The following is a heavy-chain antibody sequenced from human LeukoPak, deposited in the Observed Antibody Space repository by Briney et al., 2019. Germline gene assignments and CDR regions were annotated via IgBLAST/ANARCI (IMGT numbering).Heavy chain of an antibody. D-gene: IGHD3-16*01. CDR1: GYTFTSYG. V-gene: IGHV1-18*01. J-gene: IGHJ4*02. Sequence: ASVKVSCKASGYTFTSYGISWVRQAPGQGLEWMGWISAYNGNTNYAQKLQGRVTMTTDTSTSTAYMELRSLRSDDTAVYYCARGGSIMITFGGVPNDYWGQGTLATVSS. CDR2: ISAYNGNT. CDR3: ARGGSIMITFGGVPNDY.